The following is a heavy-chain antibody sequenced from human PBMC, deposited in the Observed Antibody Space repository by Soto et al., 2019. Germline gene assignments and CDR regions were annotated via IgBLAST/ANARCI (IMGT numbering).Heavy chain of an antibody. Sequence: QLRLQESGPGLVTPSETMSLTCSVFGVSIRSAHYFWGWVRQPPGKGLEWIGSIYHIGATFYDPFPRCRVTLSVDTTKNQLSRRLSSVTAAATAVYFCAWQQYCFSSTCYDSVYNQYMDVLCKGSMGTVSS. V-gene: IGHV4-39*01. J-gene: IGHJ6*03. CDR1: GVSIRSAHYF. CDR2: IYHIGAT. CDR3: AWQQYCFSSTCYDSVYNQYMDV. D-gene: IGHD3-16*01.